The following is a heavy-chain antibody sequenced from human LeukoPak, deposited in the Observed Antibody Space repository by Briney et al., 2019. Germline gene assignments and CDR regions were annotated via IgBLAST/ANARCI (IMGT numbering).Heavy chain of an antibody. V-gene: IGHV3-73*01. CDR2: IRSKANSCAT. J-gene: IGHJ6*03. CDR1: GFTFSGSA. CDR3: TRLAMDGPAAPYYYYMDV. D-gene: IGHD2-2*01. Sequence: GGSLILSCAASGFTFSGSAMHWVRQASGKGLEWVGRIRSKANSCATAYAASVKGRFTISRDDSKNTAYLQMNSLKTEDTAVYYCTRLAMDGPAAPYYYYMDVWGKGTTVTVSS.